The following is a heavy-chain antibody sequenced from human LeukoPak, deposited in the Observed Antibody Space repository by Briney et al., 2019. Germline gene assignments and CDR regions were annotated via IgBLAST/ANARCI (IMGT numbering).Heavy chain of an antibody. J-gene: IGHJ4*02. CDR3: AKLAGASTN. D-gene: IGHD6-19*01. CDR1: GFTFSSYG. Sequence: PGGSLRLSCAASGFTFSSYGMHWVRQAPGKGLEWVAVISYDGSNKYYADSVKGRFTISRDNSKNTLYLQMNSLRAEDTAVYYCAKLAGASTNWGQGTLSPSPQ. CDR2: ISYDGSNK. V-gene: IGHV3-30*18.